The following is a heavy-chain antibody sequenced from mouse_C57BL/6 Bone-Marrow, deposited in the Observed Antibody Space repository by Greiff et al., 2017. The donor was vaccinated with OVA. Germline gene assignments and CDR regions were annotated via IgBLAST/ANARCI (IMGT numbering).Heavy chain of an antibody. V-gene: IGHV1-66*01. Sequence: VQLQQSGPVLVKPGASVKISCKASGYSFTSYYIHWVKQRPGKGLEWIGWINPGSGNTKYNEKFKGQATLTVDKSSSTAYMQLSSLTSEASAVYSCARGDSSGYWFAYWGQGTLVTVSA. J-gene: IGHJ3*01. CDR2: INPGSGNT. CDR1: GYSFTSYY. D-gene: IGHD3-2*02. CDR3: ARGDSSGYWFAY.